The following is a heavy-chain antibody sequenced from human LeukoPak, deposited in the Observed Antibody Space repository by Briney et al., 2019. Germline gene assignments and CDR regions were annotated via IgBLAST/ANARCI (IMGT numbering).Heavy chain of an antibody. CDR2: INYNEGGT. J-gene: IGHJ3*02. Sequence: GGSLRLSCAASGFTLRTYSMHWVRQAPGRGLEYVSAINYNEGGTYYANSVKGRFTISRDNSKNTLYLQMGSLRSEDMAVYYCARVGDPGAFDIWGQGTVVTVSS. CDR1: GFTLRTYS. CDR3: ARVGDPGAFDI. V-gene: IGHV3-64*01. D-gene: IGHD3-10*01.